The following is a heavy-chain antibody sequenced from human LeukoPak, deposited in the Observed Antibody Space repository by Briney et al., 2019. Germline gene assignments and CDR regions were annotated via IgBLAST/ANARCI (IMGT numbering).Heavy chain of an antibody. J-gene: IGHJ3*02. V-gene: IGHV1-8*01. D-gene: IGHD6-19*01. CDR1: GYTFTSYD. CDR2: MNPNSGNT. CDR3: ASPAAEWLDAFDI. Sequence: ASVKVSCKASGYTFTSYDINWVRQATGQGLEWMGWMNPNSGNTGYAQKFQGRVTMTRNTSISTAYMELSSLRSEDTAVYCCASPAAEWLDAFDIWGQGTMVTVSS.